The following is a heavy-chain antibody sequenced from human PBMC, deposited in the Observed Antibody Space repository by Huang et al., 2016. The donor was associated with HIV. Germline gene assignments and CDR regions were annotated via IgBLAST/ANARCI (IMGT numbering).Heavy chain of an antibody. D-gene: IGHD6-13*01. CDR3: ARERRPLDGSSSWFSWFDP. J-gene: IGHJ5*02. Sequence: VQSGAEVRKPGASVKVSCKASGYTFTSYGMSWVRQAPGHGLEWMGWISTYDGKTDYAQKFQGRITMTTDTSSTTAYMELRSLRSDDTAVYYCARERRPLDGSSSWFSWFDPWGQGTLVTVSS. V-gene: IGHV1-18*01. CDR1: GYTFTSYG. CDR2: ISTYDGKT.